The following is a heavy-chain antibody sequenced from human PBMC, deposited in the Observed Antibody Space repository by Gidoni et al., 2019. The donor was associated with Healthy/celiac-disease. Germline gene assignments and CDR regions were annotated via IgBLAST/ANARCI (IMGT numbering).Heavy chain of an antibody. V-gene: IGHV3-30*18. D-gene: IGHD7-27*01. CDR2: ISYDGSNK. CDR1: GFTFSSYG. Sequence: QVQLVESGGGVVQPGRSLRLSCAASGFTFSSYGMHWVRQDPGKGLEWVAVISYDGSNKYYADSGKGRFTISRDNSKNTLYLQMNSLRAEDTAVYYCAKAWGNYGDYWGQGTLVTVSS. J-gene: IGHJ4*02. CDR3: AKAWGNYGDY.